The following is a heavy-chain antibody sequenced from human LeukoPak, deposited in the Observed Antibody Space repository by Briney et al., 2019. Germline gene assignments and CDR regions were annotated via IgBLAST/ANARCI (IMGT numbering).Heavy chain of an antibody. V-gene: IGHV3-11*04. D-gene: IGHD6-6*01. CDR3: AREVEARRLGSWVDP. CDR1: GFTFSDYY. CDR2: ISSSTSNI. J-gene: IGHJ5*02. Sequence: GGSLRLSCEASGFTFSDYYMGWIRQAPGKGLEWVSYISSSTSNIYYVDSVKGRFAISRDNTKNSLFLQMTSLRAEDTAVYYCAREVEARRLGSWVDPWGQGTLVTVSS.